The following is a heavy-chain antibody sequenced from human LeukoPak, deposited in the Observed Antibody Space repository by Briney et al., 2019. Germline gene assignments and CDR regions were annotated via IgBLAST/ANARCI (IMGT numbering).Heavy chain of an antibody. CDR1: GFTFSSYS. CDR2: ISSSSSYI. CDR3: ARDEYCSGGSCYLGLYYYYMDV. D-gene: IGHD2-15*01. J-gene: IGHJ6*03. Sequence: GGSLRLSCAASGFTFSSYSMNWVRQAPGKGLEWVSSISSSSSYIYYADSMKGRFTISRDNAKNSLYLQMNSLRAEDTAVYYCARDEYCSGGSCYLGLYYYYMDVWGKGTTVTVSS. V-gene: IGHV3-21*01.